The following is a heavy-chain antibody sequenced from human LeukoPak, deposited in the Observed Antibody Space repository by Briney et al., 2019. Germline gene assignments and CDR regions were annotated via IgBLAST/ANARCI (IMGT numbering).Heavy chain of an antibody. D-gene: IGHD3-10*01. Sequence: PGGSLRLSCAASGFTFSTYTMNWVRQAPGKGLEWVSSISSSSSYMYYADSVKGRFTISRDNAKNSLYLQMNSLRAEDTAVYYCARGPDYYGSGSDNFDYWGQGTLVTVSS. CDR2: ISSSSSYM. V-gene: IGHV3-21*01. CDR1: GFTFSTYT. CDR3: ARGPDYYGSGSDNFDY. J-gene: IGHJ4*02.